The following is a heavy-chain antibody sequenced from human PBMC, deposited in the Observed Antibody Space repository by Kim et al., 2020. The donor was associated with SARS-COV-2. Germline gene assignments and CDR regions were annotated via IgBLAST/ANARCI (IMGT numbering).Heavy chain of an antibody. D-gene: IGHD3-22*01. CDR1: GGSMRDFY. Sequence: SETLSLTCSVSGGSMRDFYWTWVRQPPGSGLEWIGKIYSDGTTDYNSSFKGRVTMSVDMSKSQFSLRLRSVTTADTAVYYCAREMRDSGPGYFAFDIWG. J-gene: IGHJ3*02. V-gene: IGHV4-59*01. CDR2: IYSDGTT. CDR3: AREMRDSGPGYFAFDI.